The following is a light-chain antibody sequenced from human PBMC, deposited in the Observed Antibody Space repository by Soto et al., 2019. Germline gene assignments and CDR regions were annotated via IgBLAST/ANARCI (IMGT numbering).Light chain of an antibody. CDR1: SSDIGGYNY. J-gene: IGLJ3*02. CDR2: EVS. Sequence: QSVLTQPASVSGSPGQSITISCTGTSSDIGGYNYVSWYQQHPGKAPKLMIYEVSNRPSGVSNRFSGSKSGNTASLTISGLQAEDADDYYCSYYTSSTTWVFGGGTKLTVL. V-gene: IGLV2-14*01. CDR3: SYYTSSTTWV.